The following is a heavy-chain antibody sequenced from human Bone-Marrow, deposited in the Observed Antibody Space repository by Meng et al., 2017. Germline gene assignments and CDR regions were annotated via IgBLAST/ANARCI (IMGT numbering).Heavy chain of an antibody. CDR1: GGSISSYY. D-gene: IGHD2-15*01. CDR3: ARVQDIVVVVAATPLDY. V-gene: IGHV4-59*01. J-gene: IGHJ4*02. Sequence: SETLSLTCTVSGGSISSYYWSWIRQPPGKGLEWIGYIYYSGSTNYNPSLKSRVTISVDTSKNQFSLKLSSVTAADTAVYYCARVQDIVVVVAATPLDYWGQGTLVTVSS. CDR2: IYYSGST.